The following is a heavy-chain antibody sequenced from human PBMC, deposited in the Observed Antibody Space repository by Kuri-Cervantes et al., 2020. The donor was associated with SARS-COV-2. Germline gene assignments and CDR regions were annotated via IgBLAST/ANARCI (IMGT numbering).Heavy chain of an antibody. CDR1: GYSLTNYD. CDR2: IGTNNGNK. CDR3: ARKGVVVLTPVDYYYAMDV. J-gene: IGHJ6*02. V-gene: IGHV1-18*01. D-gene: IGHD2-8*01. Sequence: ASVKVSCKASGYSLTNYDMIWVRQAPGQGLEWMGWIGTNNGNKVYAQKFQGRVTMTTDTSTNTASMELTSLRSDDTAVYYCARKGVVVLTPVDYYYAMDVRGQGTTVTVSS.